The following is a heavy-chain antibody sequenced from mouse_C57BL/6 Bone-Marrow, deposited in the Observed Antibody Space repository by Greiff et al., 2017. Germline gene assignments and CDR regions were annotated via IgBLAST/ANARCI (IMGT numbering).Heavy chain of an antibody. CDR2: IDPANGNT. J-gene: IGHJ1*03. CDR3: ACRMWLRWYFDV. V-gene: IGHV14-3*01. Sequence: EVQLQQSVAELVRPGASVKLSCTASGFNIKNTYMHWVKQRPEQGLEWIGGIDPANGNTKYAPKFQGKATITADTSSNTAYLQLSSLTSEDTAIYYSACRMWLRWYFDVWGTGTTVTVSS. CDR1: GFNIKNTY. D-gene: IGHD2-2*01.